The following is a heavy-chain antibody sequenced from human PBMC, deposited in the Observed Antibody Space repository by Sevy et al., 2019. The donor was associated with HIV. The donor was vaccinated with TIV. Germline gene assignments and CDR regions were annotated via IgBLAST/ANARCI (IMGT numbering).Heavy chain of an antibody. D-gene: IGHD6-19*01. CDR1: GFSLNDYW. J-gene: IGHJ4*02. Sequence: GGSLRLSCVASGFSLNDYWMNWVRQAPGKGLEWVANINEDGSVKYFVDSVKGRFTITRDNARNLVTLHMNTLRVEDTALVRGVRAIQSVGSFWGQGTQVTVSP. V-gene: IGHV3-7*01. CDR2: INEDGSVK. CDR3: VRAIQSVGSF.